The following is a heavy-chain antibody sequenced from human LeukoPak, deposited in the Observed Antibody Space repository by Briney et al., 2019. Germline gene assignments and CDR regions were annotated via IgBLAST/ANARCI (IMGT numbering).Heavy chain of an antibody. J-gene: IGHJ6*03. V-gene: IGHV1-18*01. CDR1: GYTFTSYG. CDR2: ISAYNGNT. Sequence: ASVRVSCKASGYTFTSYGISWVRQAPGQGLEWMGWISAYNGNTNYAQKLQGRVTMTTDTSTSTAYMELRSLRSDDTAVYYCARAPPTKAVPDFGTYYYYYMDVWGKGTTVTVSS. CDR3: ARAPPTKAVPDFGTYYYYYMDV. D-gene: IGHD6-19*01.